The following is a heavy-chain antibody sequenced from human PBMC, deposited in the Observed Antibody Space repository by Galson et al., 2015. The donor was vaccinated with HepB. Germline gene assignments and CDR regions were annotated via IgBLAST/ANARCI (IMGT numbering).Heavy chain of an antibody. Sequence: SCKASGGTLSTYSFAWVRQAPGQGLEWMGGVIPLFSAANYAQKFQDRVTILADESSSTLYMELRSLRFEDTAVYFCASGSLGGYGMDVWGQGTTVTVSS. CDR2: VIPLFSAA. V-gene: IGHV1-69*01. CDR3: ASGSLGGYGMDV. CDR1: GGTLSTYS. D-gene: IGHD3-16*01. J-gene: IGHJ6*02.